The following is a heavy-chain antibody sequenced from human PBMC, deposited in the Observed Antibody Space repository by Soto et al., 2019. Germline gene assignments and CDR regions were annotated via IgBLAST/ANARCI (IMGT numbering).Heavy chain of an antibody. D-gene: IGHD6-19*01. CDR1: GGSISNGGYC. Sequence: PSQTLSLTWTVSGGSISNGGYCRSWIRQHPGKGLEWIGYIYYSGSTYYNPSLKSRVTISVDTSKNQFSLKLSSVTAADTAVYYCARGRAVAGGVFDYWGQGTLVTVSS. J-gene: IGHJ4*02. CDR3: ARGRAVAGGVFDY. CDR2: IYYSGST. V-gene: IGHV4-31*02.